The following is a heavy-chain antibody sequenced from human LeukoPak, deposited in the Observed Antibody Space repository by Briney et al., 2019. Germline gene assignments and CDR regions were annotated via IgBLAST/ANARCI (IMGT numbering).Heavy chain of an antibody. CDR1: GYSINRSNS. D-gene: IGHD5-18*01. CDR3: ARTAVDTFYYMDV. Sequence: SETLSLTCAVSGYSINRSNSWAWIRQPPGKGLEWVWYIYYSGSIYYNPSLKSRVTMSVDTSKNQFSLKLSSVTAVDTAVYYCARTAVDTFYYMDVWGKGTTVTVSS. V-gene: IGHV4-28*02. J-gene: IGHJ6*03. CDR2: IYYSGSI.